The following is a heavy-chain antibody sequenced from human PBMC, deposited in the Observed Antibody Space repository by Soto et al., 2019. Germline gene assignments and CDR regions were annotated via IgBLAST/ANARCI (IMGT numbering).Heavy chain of an antibody. CDR2: IDPSDSYT. CDR3: ASIGYSIPDP. J-gene: IGHJ5*02. Sequence: PGESLKISCKGSGYSFTSYWISWVRQMPGKGLEWMGRIDPSDSYTNYSPSFQSHVTISADRSISTAYLQWSSLKASDTAMYYCASIGYSIPDPWGQGTLVTVSS. CDR1: GYSFTSYW. V-gene: IGHV5-10-1*01. D-gene: IGHD6-13*01.